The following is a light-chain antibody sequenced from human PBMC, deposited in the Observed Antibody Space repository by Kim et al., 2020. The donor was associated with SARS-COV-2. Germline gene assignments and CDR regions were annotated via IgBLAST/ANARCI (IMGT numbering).Light chain of an antibody. V-gene: IGKV4-1*01. Sequence: DIVMTQSPDSLAVSLGERATINCKSSQSVLYSSNNKNYLAWYQQKPGQPPKLLIYWTSTRESGVPDRFSGSGSGTDFTLTISSLQAEDVAVYYCQQYYSNPLTFGRGTKVDIK. CDR1: QSVLYSSNNKNY. J-gene: IGKJ4*01. CDR2: WTS. CDR3: QQYYSNPLT.